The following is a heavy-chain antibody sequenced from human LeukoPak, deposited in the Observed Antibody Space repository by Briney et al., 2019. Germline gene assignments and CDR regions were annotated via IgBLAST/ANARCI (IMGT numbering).Heavy chain of an antibody. Sequence: GGPLNLSCTASGFTFGDYAMSWVRQAPGKGLEWVGFIRSKAYGGTTEYAASVKGRFTISRDDSKSIAYLQMNSLKTEDTAVYYCTRAQGDWFDPWGQGTLVTVSS. CDR2: IRSKAYGGTT. V-gene: IGHV3-49*04. CDR3: TRAQGDWFDP. J-gene: IGHJ5*02. CDR1: GFTFGDYA.